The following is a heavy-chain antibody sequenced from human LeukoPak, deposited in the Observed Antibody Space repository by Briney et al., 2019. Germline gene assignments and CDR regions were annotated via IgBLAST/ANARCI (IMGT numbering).Heavy chain of an antibody. CDR3: AKGPRMTTVTIDYFDY. D-gene: IGHD4-17*01. J-gene: IGHJ4*02. CDR2: ISSSGSTI. V-gene: IGHV3-11*01. CDR1: GFTFSDYY. Sequence: GGSLRLSCAASGFTFSDYYMSWIRQAPGKGLEWVSYISSSGSTIYYADSVKGRFTISRDNAKNSLYLQMNSLRAEDTAVYYCAKGPRMTTVTIDYFDYWGQGTLVTVSS.